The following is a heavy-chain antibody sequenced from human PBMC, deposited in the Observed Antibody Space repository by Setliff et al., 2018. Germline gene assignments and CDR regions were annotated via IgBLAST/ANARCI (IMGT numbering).Heavy chain of an antibody. CDR2: IYYNGDT. Sequence: SETLSLTCTVSGDSISSDGYYWSWIRQHPVKGLEWIGYIYYNGDTYYNPSLKSRVTISVDTSKNQFSLNLSSVTAADTAVYFCARLSSRSHPNFDYWGQGTLVTVSS. CDR3: ARLSSRSHPNFDY. D-gene: IGHD6-13*01. CDR1: GDSISSDGYY. J-gene: IGHJ4*02. V-gene: IGHV4-31*03.